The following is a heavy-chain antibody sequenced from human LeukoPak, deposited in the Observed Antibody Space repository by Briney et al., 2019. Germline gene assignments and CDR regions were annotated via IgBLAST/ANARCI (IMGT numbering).Heavy chain of an antibody. Sequence: AGGSVRLSCAASGFTFSSYAMSWVRQAPGKGLEWVSAISGSGGSTYYADSVKGRFTISRDNSKNTLYLQMNSLRAEDTAVYYCAKDRAGIQLWFDYWGQGTLVTVSS. V-gene: IGHV3-23*01. CDR1: GFTFSSYA. CDR3: AKDRAGIQLWFDY. CDR2: ISGSGGST. D-gene: IGHD5-18*01. J-gene: IGHJ4*02.